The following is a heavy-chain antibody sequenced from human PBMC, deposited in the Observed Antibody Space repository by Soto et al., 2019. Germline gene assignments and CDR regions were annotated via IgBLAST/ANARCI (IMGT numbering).Heavy chain of an antibody. CDR3: ARGVVVVRNWFDP. CDR2: IYYSGST. D-gene: IGHD3-22*01. V-gene: IGHV4-31*03. J-gene: IGHJ5*02. CDR1: GGSISSGGYY. Sequence: SETLSLTCTVSGGSISSGGYYWSWIRQHPGKGLEWIGYIYYSGSTYYNPSLKSRVTISVDTSKNQFSLKLSSVTAADTAVYYCARGVVVVRNWFDPWGQGTLVTVSS.